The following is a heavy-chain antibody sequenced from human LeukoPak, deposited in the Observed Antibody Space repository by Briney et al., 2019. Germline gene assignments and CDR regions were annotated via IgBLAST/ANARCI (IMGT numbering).Heavy chain of an antibody. CDR3: ASAGEQWLPSS. CDR1: GFTFSDYY. V-gene: IGHV3-11*01. Sequence: GGSLRLSCAASGFTFSDYYMSWIRQAPGKGLEWVSYISSSGSTIYYADSVKGRFTISRDSAKNSLYLQMNSLRAEDTAVYYCASAGEQWLPSSWGQGTLVTVSS. J-gene: IGHJ5*02. CDR2: ISSSGSTI. D-gene: IGHD6-19*01.